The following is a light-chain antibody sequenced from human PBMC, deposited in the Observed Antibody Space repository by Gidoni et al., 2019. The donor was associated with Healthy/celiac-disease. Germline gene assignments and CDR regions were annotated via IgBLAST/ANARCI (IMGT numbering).Light chain of an antibody. Sequence: SVLTQPTSVSGAPGQRVTISCTGSSSNIGAGYDVHWYQQLPGTAPKLLIYGNSNRPSGVPDRFSGSKSGTSASLAITGLQAEDEADYYCQSYDSSLSGLFCGGTKLTVL. CDR2: GNS. CDR1: SSNIGAGYD. J-gene: IGLJ3*02. V-gene: IGLV1-40*01. CDR3: QSYDSSLSGL.